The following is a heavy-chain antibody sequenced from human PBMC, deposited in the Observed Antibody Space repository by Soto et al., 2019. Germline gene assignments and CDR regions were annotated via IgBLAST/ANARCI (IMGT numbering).Heavy chain of an antibody. CDR1: GGSFSGYY. Sequence: PSETLSLTCAVYGGSFSGYYWSWIRQPPGKGLEWIGEINHSGSTNYNPSLKSRVTISVDTSKNQFSLKLSSVTAADTAVYYCARGFMYYSNYAPRDYYGMDVWGQGTTVT. V-gene: IGHV4-34*01. J-gene: IGHJ6*02. CDR2: INHSGST. CDR3: ARGFMYYSNYAPRDYYGMDV. D-gene: IGHD4-4*01.